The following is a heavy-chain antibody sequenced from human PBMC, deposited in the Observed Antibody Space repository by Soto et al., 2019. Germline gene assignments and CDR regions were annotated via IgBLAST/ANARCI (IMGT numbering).Heavy chain of an antibody. V-gene: IGHV1-18*01. CDR3: AREGPPPSYSSGRAA. D-gene: IGHD2-21*01. Sequence: QVQLVQSGNEVKKPGASVNVSCKASGYSFTRYGISWVRQAPGQGLEWMGWISGYNGKTKYAQKLQGRVSMTTDTPTRTANMERRTRASDAPAVYSCAREGPPPSYSSGRAAWGQGTT. CDR1: GYSFTRYG. J-gene: IGHJ6*02. CDR2: ISGYNGKT.